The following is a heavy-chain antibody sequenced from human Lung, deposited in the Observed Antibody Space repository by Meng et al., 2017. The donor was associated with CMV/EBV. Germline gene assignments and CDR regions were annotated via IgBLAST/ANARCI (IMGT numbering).Heavy chain of an antibody. CDR2: ISPNSGGT. CDR1: GYSFTAYY. D-gene: IGHD2-2*01. CDR3: ARDFVVLPAATYFDY. Sequence: ASVKVSXKASGYSFTAYYIHWVRQAPGQGLEWMGWISPNSGGTNYAQRFQGRVTLTRDTSISTVYMELRRLTSDDTAVYFCARDFVVLPAATYFDYWGQGTXV. V-gene: IGHV1-2*02. J-gene: IGHJ4*02.